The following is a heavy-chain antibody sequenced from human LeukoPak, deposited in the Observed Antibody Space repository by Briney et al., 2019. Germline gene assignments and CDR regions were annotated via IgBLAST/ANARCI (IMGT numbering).Heavy chain of an antibody. V-gene: IGHV4-59*01. J-gene: IGHJ3*02. CDR1: GGSISGYY. Sequence: PSETLSLTCTVSGGSISGYYWNWLRQPPGKGLEWIGYLFDSGSTNYNPSLMSRVTISVDMSKNQVSLKLNSVTAADTAVYYCARESTDYYDSPRRGPFDIWGQGTMVTVSS. CDR3: ARESTDYYDSPRRGPFDI. D-gene: IGHD3-22*01. CDR2: LFDSGST.